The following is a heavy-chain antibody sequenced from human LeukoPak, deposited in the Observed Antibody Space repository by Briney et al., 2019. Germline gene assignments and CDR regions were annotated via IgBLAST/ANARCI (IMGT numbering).Heavy chain of an antibody. J-gene: IGHJ4*02. V-gene: IGHV3-53*01. D-gene: IGHD3-9*01. Sequence: GGSLRLSCAASGFTVSSNYMSWVRQAPGKGLEWVSVIYSGGSTYYADSVKGRFTISRDNSKSTLYIQMNSLRAEDTAVYYCARVRYYDILTGYYILEYYFDYWGQGTLVTVSS. CDR3: ARVRYYDILTGYYILEYYFDY. CDR2: IYSGGST. CDR1: GFTVSSNY.